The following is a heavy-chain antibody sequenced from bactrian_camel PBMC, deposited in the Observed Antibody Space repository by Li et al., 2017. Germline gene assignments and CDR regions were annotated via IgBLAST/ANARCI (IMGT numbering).Heavy chain of an antibody. D-gene: IGHD6*01. CDR1: EYTPSTYC. V-gene: IGHV3S10*01. CDR2: IGSDGST. Sequence: DVQLVESGGGSVQSGGSLRLSCEISEYTPSTYCMGWLHQAPGKEREGVAVIGSDGSTDYADSVKGRFTISHDSAESMTYLQMNNLLPEDTAMYYCAAAGASYSCASLRPPAFGYWGRGTQVTVSS. J-gene: IGHJ6*01. CDR3: AAAGASYSCASLRPPAFGY.